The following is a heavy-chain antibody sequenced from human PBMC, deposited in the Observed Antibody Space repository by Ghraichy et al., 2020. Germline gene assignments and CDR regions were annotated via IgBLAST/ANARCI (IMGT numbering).Heavy chain of an antibody. D-gene: IGHD3-16*02. J-gene: IGHJ3*02. CDR2: INPSGGST. Sequence: ASVKVSCKASGYTFTSYYMHWVRQAPGQGLEWMGIINPSGGSTSYAQKFQGRVTMTRDTSTSTVYMELSSLRSEDTAVYYCARGGGIMITFGGVIVIHDAFDIWGQGTMVTVSS. CDR3: ARGGGIMITFGGVIVIHDAFDI. V-gene: IGHV1-46*01. CDR1: GYTFTSYY.